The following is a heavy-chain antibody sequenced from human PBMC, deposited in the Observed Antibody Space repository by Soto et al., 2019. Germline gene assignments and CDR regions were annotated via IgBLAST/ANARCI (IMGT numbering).Heavy chain of an antibody. V-gene: IGHV3-30*18. D-gene: IGHD1-1*01. J-gene: IGHJ4*02. CDR3: AKGGRWLQLVDY. CDR2: ILYDGSNK. Sequence: QVQLVESGGGVVQPGRSLRLSCAASGFTFSSYGMHWVRQAPGKGLEWVAVILYDGSNKYYADSVKGRFTISRDNSKNTLYLQMNSLRAEDTAVYYCAKGGRWLQLVDYWGQGTLVTVSS. CDR1: GFTFSSYG.